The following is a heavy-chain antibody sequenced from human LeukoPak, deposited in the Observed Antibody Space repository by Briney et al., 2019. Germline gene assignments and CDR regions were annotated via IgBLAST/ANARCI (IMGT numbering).Heavy chain of an antibody. J-gene: IGHJ6*02. D-gene: IGHD1-26*01. Sequence: GGSLRLSCAASGFTFSSYSMNWVRQAPGEGLGWVSSISSGSSYIYYADSVKGRFTISRDNPKNSLYLQMNSLRAEDTAVYYCARDDGGSYYPPYYYYGMDVWGQGTTVTVSS. CDR1: GFTFSSYS. V-gene: IGHV3-21*01. CDR3: ARDDGGSYYPPYYYYGMDV. CDR2: ISSGSSYI.